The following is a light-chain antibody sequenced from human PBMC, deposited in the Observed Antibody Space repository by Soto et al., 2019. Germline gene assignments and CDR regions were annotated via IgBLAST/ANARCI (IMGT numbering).Light chain of an antibody. Sequence: NFLLPQPHSVSESPGKTVTISCTGSSGSIASNYVQWFQQRPGSAPTTVIYEDNKRPSGVPDRFSGSIDSSSNSASLTISGLKTEDEADYYCQSYGDNNQVFGGGTKLTVL. CDR2: EDN. J-gene: IGLJ3*02. CDR3: QSYGDNNQV. CDR1: SGSIASNY. V-gene: IGLV6-57*02.